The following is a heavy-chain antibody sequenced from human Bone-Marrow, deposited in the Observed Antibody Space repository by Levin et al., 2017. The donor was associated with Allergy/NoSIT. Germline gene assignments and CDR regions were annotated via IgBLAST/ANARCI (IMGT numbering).Heavy chain of an antibody. V-gene: IGHV1-2*06. J-gene: IGHJ6*03. CDR3: ARDPGGSGNKNYYYYYMDV. CDR2: INPNSGGT. Sequence: ASVKVSCKASGYTFTGYYMHWVRQAPGQGLEWMGRINPNSGGTNYAQKFQGRVTMTRDTSISTAYMELSRLRSDDTAVYYCARDPGGSGNKNYYYYYMDVWGKGTTVTVSS. D-gene: IGHD3-10*01. CDR1: GYTFTGYY.